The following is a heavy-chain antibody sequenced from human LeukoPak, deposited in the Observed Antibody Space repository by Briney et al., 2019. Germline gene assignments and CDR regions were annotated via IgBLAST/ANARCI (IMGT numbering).Heavy chain of an antibody. D-gene: IGHD1-26*01. CDR2: IYYGGST. CDR1: GGSISSGGYY. Sequence: SETLSLTCTVSGGSISSGGYYWSWIRQPPGKGLEWNGYIYYGGSTNYNPSLKSRVTISVDTSKNQFSLKLSSVTAADTAVYYCATLGAREDYWGQGTLVTVSS. CDR3: ATLGAREDY. V-gene: IGHV4-61*08. J-gene: IGHJ4*02.